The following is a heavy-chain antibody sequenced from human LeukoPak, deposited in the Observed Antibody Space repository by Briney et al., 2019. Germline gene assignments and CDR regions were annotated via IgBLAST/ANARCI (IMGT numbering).Heavy chain of an antibody. Sequence: GGSLRLSCAASGFTFSSYAMSWVRQAPGKGLEWVSYISSSSSTIYYADSVKGRFTISSDNAKNSLYLQMNSLRAEDTAVYYCARDGGYCSSTSCYTGWVPFDYWGQGTLVTVSS. V-gene: IGHV3-48*01. CDR2: ISSSSSTI. D-gene: IGHD2-2*02. CDR1: GFTFSSYA. CDR3: ARDGGYCSSTSCYTGWVPFDY. J-gene: IGHJ4*02.